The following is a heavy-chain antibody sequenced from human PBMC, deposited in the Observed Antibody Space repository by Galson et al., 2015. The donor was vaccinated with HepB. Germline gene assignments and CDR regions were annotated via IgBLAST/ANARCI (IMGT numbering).Heavy chain of an antibody. CDR2: ISAYNGNT. V-gene: IGHV1-18*01. J-gene: IGHJ4*02. CDR1: GYTFTSYG. Sequence: SVKVSCKASGYTFTSYGISWVRQAPGQGLEWMGWISAYNGNTNYAQKLQGRVTMTTDTSTSTAYMELRSLRSDDTAVYYCARERPSYYYGSGSLPHLYYFDYWGQGTLVTVSS. CDR3: ARERPSYYYGSGSLPHLYYFDY. D-gene: IGHD3-10*01.